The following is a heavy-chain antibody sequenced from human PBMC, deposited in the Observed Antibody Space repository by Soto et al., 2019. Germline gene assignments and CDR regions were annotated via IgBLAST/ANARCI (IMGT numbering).Heavy chain of an antibody. CDR2: ICWDDDK. D-gene: IGHD6-19*01. CDR1: GFSLSSTRMA. Sequence: QITLKESGPTLVKPTQTLTLTCTFSGFSLSSTRMAVGWIRQTPGKALEWLALICWDDDKRYSPFLKSRLTITKDTSKNQVVLTMSNMDPVDTARYYCAHIVVAGLGYYFDYWGQGTLVTVSS. CDR3: AHIVVAGLGYYFDY. J-gene: IGHJ4*02. V-gene: IGHV2-5*02.